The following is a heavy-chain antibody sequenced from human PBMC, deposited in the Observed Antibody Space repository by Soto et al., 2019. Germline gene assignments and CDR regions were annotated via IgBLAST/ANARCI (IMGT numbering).Heavy chain of an antibody. CDR1: GGSISSGDYY. D-gene: IGHD3-22*01. Sequence: PSETLSLTCTVSGGSISSGDYYWSWIRQPPGKGLEWIGYIYYSGSTYYNPSLKSRVTISVDTSKNQFSLKLSSVTAADTAVYYCARYYYDSSMWFDPWGQGTLVTVSS. CDR3: ARYYYDSSMWFDP. CDR2: IYYSGST. V-gene: IGHV4-30-4*01. J-gene: IGHJ5*02.